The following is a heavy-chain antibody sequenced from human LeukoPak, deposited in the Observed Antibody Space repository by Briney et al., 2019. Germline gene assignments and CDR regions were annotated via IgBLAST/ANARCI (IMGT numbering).Heavy chain of an antibody. CDR3: AKGPKGGYYGSGSYSQNFDY. Sequence: GGSLRLSCAASGFTFSDYYMSWIRQAPGKGLEWVSYISSSGGTKYYADSVKGRFTISRDNSKNTLYLQMNSLRAEDTAVYYCAKGPKGGYYGSGSYSQNFDYWGQGTLVTVSS. D-gene: IGHD3-10*01. CDR1: GFTFSDYY. V-gene: IGHV3-11*04. CDR2: ISSSGGTK. J-gene: IGHJ4*02.